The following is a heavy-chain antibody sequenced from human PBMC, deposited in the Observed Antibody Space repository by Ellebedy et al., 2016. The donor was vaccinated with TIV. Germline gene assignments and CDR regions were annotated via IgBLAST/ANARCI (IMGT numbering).Heavy chain of an antibody. V-gene: IGHV5-10-1*01. CDR3: ARFSGSVGGFDY. D-gene: IGHD1-26*01. CDR2: IDHGDSYT. CDR1: GYSFTSYW. J-gene: IGHJ4*02. Sequence: GESLKIYCTGSGYSFTSYWITWVRQKSGKGLESMGRIDHGDSYTSYSPSFQGHVTISADKSSSTAYLQWSSLKASDTALSYCARFSGSVGGFDYWGQGTLVTVSS.